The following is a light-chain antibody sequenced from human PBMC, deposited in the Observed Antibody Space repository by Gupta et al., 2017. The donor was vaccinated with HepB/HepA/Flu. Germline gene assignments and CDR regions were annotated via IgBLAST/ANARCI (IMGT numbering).Light chain of an antibody. CDR2: DVS. Sequence: QSALTQPASVSGSPGQSITISCTGTSSDVGAYNYVSWYQQHPGKAPKIMIYDVSDRPSGVSNRFSGSKSGNTASLTISGLQAEDDADYFCSSYTSSITYVFGTGTKVTVL. V-gene: IGLV2-14*01. CDR3: SSYTSSITYV. CDR1: SSDVGAYNY. J-gene: IGLJ1*01.